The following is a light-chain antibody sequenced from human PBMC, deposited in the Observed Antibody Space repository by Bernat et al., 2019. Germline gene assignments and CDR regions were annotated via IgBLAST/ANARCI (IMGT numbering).Light chain of an antibody. CDR2: KAS. Sequence: DIQMTQSPSTLSASVGDRGTITCRASPIIGSWLASYQQTSGTAPKLLIYKASSLQSGVPSRFTGSGSGTEFTLTISSLQPDDFATYYCQQYKTYWTFGQGTRVEV. J-gene: IGKJ1*01. V-gene: IGKV1-5*03. CDR3: QQYKTYWT. CDR1: PIIGSW.